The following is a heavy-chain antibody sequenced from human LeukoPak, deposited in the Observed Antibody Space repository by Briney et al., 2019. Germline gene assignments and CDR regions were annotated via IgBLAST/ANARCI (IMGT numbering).Heavy chain of an antibody. V-gene: IGHV3-23*01. CDR1: GFTFTTYA. J-gene: IGHJ4*02. CDR3: AIGPPYGGYSD. D-gene: IGHD5-12*01. CDR2: INGSGGRT. Sequence: GGSLRLSCAASGFTFTTYAMTWVRQAPGKGPEWVSTINGSGGRTYYADSLKGRFTISRDNSNNTLYLQMNSLRGEDTAVYYCAIGPPYGGYSDWGQGTLVTVSS.